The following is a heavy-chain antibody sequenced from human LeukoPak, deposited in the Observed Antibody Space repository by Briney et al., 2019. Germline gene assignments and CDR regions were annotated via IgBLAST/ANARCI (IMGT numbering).Heavy chain of an antibody. CDR1: GFTFNTYG. V-gene: IGHV3-23*01. J-gene: IGHJ4*02. CDR2: ISGSGGTI. CDR3: AKAGPYYFEF. Sequence: GGSLRLSCAASGFTFNTYGMTWVRQAPGKGLEWVAAISGSGGTIFYADSVKGRFTISRDNSENTLYLQMDSLRADDTALYYCAKAGPYYFEFWGQGTLVTVSS.